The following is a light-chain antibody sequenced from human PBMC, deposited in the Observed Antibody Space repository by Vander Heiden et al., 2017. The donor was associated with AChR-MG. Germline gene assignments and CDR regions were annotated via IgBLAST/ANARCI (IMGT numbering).Light chain of an antibody. CDR1: STSIGSNT. CDR3: AAWDDSLNGHVV. V-gene: IGLV1-44*01. J-gene: IGLJ2*01. Sequence: QSVLNQPLSASGTPGQRVTISCAGSSTSIGSNTVNWYQQLPGTAPKLLIYSNNQRPSGVPDRFSGSKSGTSASVAISGLQSEDEADYYCAAWDDSLNGHVVFGGGTKLTVL. CDR2: SNN.